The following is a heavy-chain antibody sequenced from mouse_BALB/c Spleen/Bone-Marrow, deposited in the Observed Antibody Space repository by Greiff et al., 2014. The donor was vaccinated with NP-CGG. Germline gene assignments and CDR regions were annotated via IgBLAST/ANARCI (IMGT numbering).Heavy chain of an antibody. V-gene: IGHV1-80*01. CDR2: IYPGDDDT. CDR3: ARGGISIDY. J-gene: IGHJ2*01. Sequence: QVQLQQSGAELVRPGSSVKISCKASGYAFSIYWMNWVKQRPGQGLEWIGQIYPGDDDTDYNGKSKGKATLTADRSSSTAYMQLNSLTSEDSAVYFCARGGISIDYWGQGTTLTVSS. CDR1: GYAFSIYW.